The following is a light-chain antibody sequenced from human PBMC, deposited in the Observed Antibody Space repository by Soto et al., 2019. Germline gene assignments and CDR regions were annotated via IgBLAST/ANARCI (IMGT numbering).Light chain of an antibody. CDR3: QQAATFPLT. CDR2: GIS. CDR1: QSISSW. Sequence: DIPMTQSPSTLSASVGDRVTITCRASQSISSWLAWYQQKPGKAPKLLIYGISTLQGGVPSRFSGSESGADFTLTISSVQPEDSATYYCQQAATFPLTFGGGTDVEI. J-gene: IGKJ4*01. V-gene: IGKV1-12*01.